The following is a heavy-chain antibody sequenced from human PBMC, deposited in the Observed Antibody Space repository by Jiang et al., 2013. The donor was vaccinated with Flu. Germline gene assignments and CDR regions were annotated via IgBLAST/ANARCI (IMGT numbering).Heavy chain of an antibody. CDR2: INTNTGNP. D-gene: IGHD3-16*02. V-gene: IGHV7-4-1*02. J-gene: IGHJ4*02. Sequence: WMGWINTNTGNPTYAQGFTGRFVFSLDTSVSTAYLQISSLKAEDTAVYYCARAVIFGGVIVNDYWGQGTLVTVSS. CDR3: ARAVIFGGVIVNDY.